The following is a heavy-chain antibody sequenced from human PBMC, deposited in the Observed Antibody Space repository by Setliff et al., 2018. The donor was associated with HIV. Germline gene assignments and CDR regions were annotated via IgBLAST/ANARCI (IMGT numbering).Heavy chain of an antibody. V-gene: IGHV3-15*01. D-gene: IGHD3-22*01. Sequence: GGSLRLSCAASGFTFNSAWMTWVRQAPGKGLEWVGHIKHQDVGGTAEYAAPVKGRFTISRDDSKNTVYLQMNSLKIEDTATYYCTTTFAAYDSSNWGQGTLVTVSS. J-gene: IGHJ4*02. CDR2: IKHQDVGGTA. CDR1: GFTFNSAW. CDR3: TTTFAAYDSSN.